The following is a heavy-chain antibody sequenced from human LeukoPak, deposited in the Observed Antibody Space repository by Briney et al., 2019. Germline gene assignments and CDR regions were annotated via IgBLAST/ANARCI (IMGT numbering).Heavy chain of an antibody. CDR1: GGTFSSYA. CDR2: IIPIFGTA. J-gene: IGHJ6*03. D-gene: IGHD3-10*01. V-gene: IGHV1-69*06. Sequence: ASVKVSCKASGGTFSSYAISWVRQAPGQGLERMGGIIPIFGTANYAQKFQGRVSITADKSTSTTYMQLSSLRSEDTAVYYCARSRFPYYRLSRTDYYYMDVWAKGTTVTVSS. CDR3: ARSRFPYYRLSRTDYYYMDV.